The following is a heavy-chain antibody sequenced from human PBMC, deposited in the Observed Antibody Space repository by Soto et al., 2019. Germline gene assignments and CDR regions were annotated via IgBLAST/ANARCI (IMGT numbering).Heavy chain of an antibody. Sequence: QVQLVQSGAEVKKPWSSVKVSCKASGGTFSSYTISWVRQAPGQGLEWMGRIIPILGIANYAQKFQGRVTITADKSTSTAYMELSSLRSEDTAVYYCARDLHYCSGGSCYSGWFDPWGQGTLVTVAS. J-gene: IGHJ5*02. V-gene: IGHV1-69*08. D-gene: IGHD2-15*01. CDR3: ARDLHYCSGGSCYSGWFDP. CDR2: IIPILGIA. CDR1: GGTFSSYT.